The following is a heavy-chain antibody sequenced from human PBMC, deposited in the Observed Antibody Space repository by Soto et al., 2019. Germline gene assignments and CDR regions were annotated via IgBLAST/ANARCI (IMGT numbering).Heavy chain of an antibody. V-gene: IGHV3-7*01. Sequence: GGSLRLSCAASGFIFRNYWMHWVRQAPGKGLGWVANVKEDGRQTYYAGSVKGRFSISRDNAKNSLFLQMNSLRVEDTAVYYCVRALEAAAALWGQGTLVTVSS. CDR2: VKEDGRQT. J-gene: IGHJ4*02. CDR1: GFIFRNYW. CDR3: VRALEAAAAL. D-gene: IGHD6-25*01.